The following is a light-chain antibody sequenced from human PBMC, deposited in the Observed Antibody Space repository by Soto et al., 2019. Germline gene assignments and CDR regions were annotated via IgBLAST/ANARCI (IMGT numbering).Light chain of an antibody. J-gene: IGKJ3*01. CDR1: QSISSY. CDR3: QQSYSTPRFT. Sequence: DIRMTQSPSSLSASVGDRVTITCRASQSISSYLYWYQQKPGKAPKLLIYAASSLQSGVPSRFSGSGSGTDFTLTISSLQPEDFATYYCQQSYSTPRFTFGPGTKVDIK. CDR2: AAS. V-gene: IGKV1-39*01.